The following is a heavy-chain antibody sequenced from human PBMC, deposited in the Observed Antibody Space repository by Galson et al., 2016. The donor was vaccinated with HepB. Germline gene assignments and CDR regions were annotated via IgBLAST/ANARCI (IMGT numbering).Heavy chain of an antibody. CDR2: ISGSGTYI. J-gene: IGHJ4*02. V-gene: IGHV3-21*01. D-gene: IGHD6-19*01. Sequence: SLRLSCAASGFKMGNYNMHWVRQAPGKGLEWVSSISGSGTYIYYADAVKGRSTISSDNAKSSVYLRMNSLRAEDTAVYYCARDPAVTGLYYFDNWGQGTLVTVSS. CDR3: ARDPAVTGLYYFDN. CDR1: GFKMGNYN.